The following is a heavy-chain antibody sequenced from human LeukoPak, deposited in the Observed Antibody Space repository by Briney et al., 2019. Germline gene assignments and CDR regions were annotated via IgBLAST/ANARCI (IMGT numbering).Heavy chain of an antibody. CDR1: GFTLSSYA. CDR2: ISGTDGST. CDR3: AKDVAATISSGGYYFDL. Sequence: GGSLRLSCAASGFTLSSYAMSWVRQAPGKGLEWVSAISGTDGSTHYADSVKGRITISRDSSNKRLYLQMNSLRGEDTAIYYCAKDVAATISSGGYYFDLWGQGTLVTVSS. J-gene: IGHJ4*02. D-gene: IGHD5-12*01. V-gene: IGHV3-23*01.